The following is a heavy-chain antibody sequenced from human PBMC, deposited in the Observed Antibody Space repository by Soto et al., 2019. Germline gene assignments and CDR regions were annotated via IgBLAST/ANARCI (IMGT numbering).Heavy chain of an antibody. CDR3: ARRYGSCFDY. CDR1: GGSISSYY. Sequence: QVQLQESGPGLVKPSETLSLTCTVSGGSISSYYWSWIRQPPGKGLEWIGSIYYSGSTNYNPSLKSRVTLSVDTSKTQFSLKLRSVPAADTAVYYCARRYGSCFDYWGQGTLVTVSS. J-gene: IGHJ4*02. D-gene: IGHD1-26*01. CDR2: IYYSGST. V-gene: IGHV4-59*01.